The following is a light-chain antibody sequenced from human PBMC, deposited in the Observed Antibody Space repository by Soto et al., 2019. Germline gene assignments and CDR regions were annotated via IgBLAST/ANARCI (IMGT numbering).Light chain of an antibody. Sequence: DIQMTQSPSSLSASVGDRVTITCRAGQSISFYLNWYRQKPGKAPKLLIYTASNVQSGVPSRISGSGSGTDFTLTISSLQPEDFATYYCQQSYNMPRTFGQGTKVDIK. CDR3: QQSYNMPRT. CDR1: QSISFY. V-gene: IGKV1-39*01. CDR2: TAS. J-gene: IGKJ1*01.